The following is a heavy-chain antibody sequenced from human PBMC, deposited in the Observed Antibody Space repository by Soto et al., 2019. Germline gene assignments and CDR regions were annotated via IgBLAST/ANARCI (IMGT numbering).Heavy chain of an antibody. CDR2: INAGNGNT. J-gene: IGHJ4*02. Sequence: GASVKVSCKASGYTFTSYAMHWVRQAPGQRFEWMGWINAGNGNTKYSQKFQGRVTITRDTSASTAYMELSSLRSEDTAVYYCARLSDYYDSSGYYYFDYWGQGTLVTVSS. CDR3: ARLSDYYDSSGYYYFDY. V-gene: IGHV1-3*01. D-gene: IGHD3-22*01. CDR1: GYTFTSYA.